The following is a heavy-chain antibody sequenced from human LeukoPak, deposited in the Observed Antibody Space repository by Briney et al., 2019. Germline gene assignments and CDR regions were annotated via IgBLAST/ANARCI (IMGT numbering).Heavy chain of an antibody. CDR1: QFKFNNFG. CDR3: ARDRHTAMVYYYYYMDV. J-gene: IGHJ6*03. CDR2: ISPSSHYI. V-gene: IGHV3-21*04. Sequence: GGSLRLSCATSQFKFNNFGMTWVRQAPGKGLEWVSSISPSSHYIYYADSVRGRFTISRDNARNSLYLQMNSLRDEDTAVYYCARDRHTAMVYYYYYMDVWGTGTTVTVSS. D-gene: IGHD5-18*01.